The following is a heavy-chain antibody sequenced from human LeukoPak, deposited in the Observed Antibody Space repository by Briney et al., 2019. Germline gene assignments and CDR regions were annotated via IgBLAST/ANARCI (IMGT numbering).Heavy chain of an antibody. CDR2: IYHSGST. CDR1: GGSISSSNW. J-gene: IGHJ4*02. V-gene: IGHV4-4*02. Sequence: PSETLSLTCAVSGGSISSSNWWSWVRQPPGKGLEWIGEIYHSGSTNYNPSLKSRVTISVDKSKNQFSLKLSSVTAADTAVYYCARSYYESSGYPVDFDYWGQGTLVTVSS. D-gene: IGHD3-22*01. CDR3: ARSYYESSGYPVDFDY.